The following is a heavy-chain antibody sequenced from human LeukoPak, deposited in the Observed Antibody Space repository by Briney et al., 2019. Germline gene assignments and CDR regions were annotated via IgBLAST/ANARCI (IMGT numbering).Heavy chain of an antibody. CDR1: GFTFSDYY. V-gene: IGHV3-11*05. CDR3: AREWELGDILTGYYRGIDY. Sequence: GGSLRLSCAASGFTFSDYYISWVRQAPGKGLEWISSIGSSRSSRSYRNYADSVKGRFNISRDNAKNSLYLQMNSLRAEDTAVYYCAREWELGDILTGYYRGIDYWGQGILVTVSS. D-gene: IGHD3-9*01. CDR2: IGSSRSSRSYR. J-gene: IGHJ4*02.